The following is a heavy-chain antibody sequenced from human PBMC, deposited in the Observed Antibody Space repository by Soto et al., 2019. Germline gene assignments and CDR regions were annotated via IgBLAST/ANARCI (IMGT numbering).Heavy chain of an antibody. CDR2: IMPVFRTP. CDR3: ARDNDRPQLGGNYYYILDV. CDR1: GGTFRTAA. J-gene: IGHJ6*02. Sequence: QVQLEQSGAEVKKPGSSVKVSCKASGGTFRTAAISWVRQAPGQGLEWIGGIMPVFRTPDYAQKVQGRVTITADESTNTAYMELSGLRSDDTAVYYCARDNDRPQLGGNYYYILDVWGQGTTITVSS. D-gene: IGHD2-8*01. V-gene: IGHV1-69*12.